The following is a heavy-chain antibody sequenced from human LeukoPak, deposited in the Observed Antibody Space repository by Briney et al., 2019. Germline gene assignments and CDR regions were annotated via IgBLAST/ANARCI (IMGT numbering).Heavy chain of an antibody. CDR2: IYSGGST. CDR3: ARDRGRSCGWFDY. D-gene: IGHD6-19*01. CDR1: EFTVSSNY. Sequence: GGSLRLSCAASEFTVSSNYMSWVRQAPGKGLEWVSVIYSGGSTYYADSVKARFTISRHNSKNTLYLQMNSLRAEDTAVYYCARDRGRSCGWFDYWGQGTLVTVSS. V-gene: IGHV3-53*04. J-gene: IGHJ4*02.